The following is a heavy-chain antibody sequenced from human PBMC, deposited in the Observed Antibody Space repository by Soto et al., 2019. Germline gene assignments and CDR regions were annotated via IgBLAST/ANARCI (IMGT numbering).Heavy chain of an antibody. CDR1: GYTFTSYD. D-gene: IGHD6-13*01. V-gene: IGHV1-8*01. Sequence: ASVKVSCKASGYTFTSYDINWVRQATGQGLEWMGWMNPNSGNTGYAQKFQGRVTMTRNTSISTAYMELSSLRSEDTAVYYCARVAHWLQLAPFDYYYYMDVWGKGTTVTSP. CDR2: MNPNSGNT. J-gene: IGHJ6*03. CDR3: ARVAHWLQLAPFDYYYYMDV.